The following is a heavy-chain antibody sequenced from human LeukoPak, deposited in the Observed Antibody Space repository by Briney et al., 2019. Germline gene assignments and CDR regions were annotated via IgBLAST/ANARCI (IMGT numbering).Heavy chain of an antibody. V-gene: IGHV1-18*01. Sequence: ASVKVSCKASGYSFVLYGISWVRQAPGQGPEWMGWISTYNGNTKYAEKFQGRVTMTTDTSTSTAYMELRSLKSDDTAVYYCASLKNYYDSSGYLVTDAFDIWGQGTMVTVSS. CDR3: ASLKNYYDSSGYLVTDAFDI. CDR1: GYSFVLYG. J-gene: IGHJ3*02. D-gene: IGHD3-22*01. CDR2: ISTYNGNT.